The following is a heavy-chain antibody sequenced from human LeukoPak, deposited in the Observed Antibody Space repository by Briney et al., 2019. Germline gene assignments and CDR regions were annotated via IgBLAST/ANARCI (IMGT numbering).Heavy chain of an antibody. CDR2: ISAYTGIT. CDR3: ARDLIYTTSWYDH. Sequence: GASVKVSCKTSNYTFINYGISWVRQAPGQGLEWMGWISAYTGITNFAQKFQGRVTMTTDKSTSTAYMELRSLRLDDTAVYYCARDLIYTTSWYDHWGQGTLVTVSS. CDR1: NYTFINYG. V-gene: IGHV1-18*01. D-gene: IGHD1-26*01. J-gene: IGHJ5*02.